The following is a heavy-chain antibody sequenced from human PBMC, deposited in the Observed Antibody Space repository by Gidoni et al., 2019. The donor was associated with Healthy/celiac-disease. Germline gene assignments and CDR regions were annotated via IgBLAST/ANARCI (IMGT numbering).Heavy chain of an antibody. Sequence: QVQLVESGGGLVKPGGSLRLSCAASGFTFSYYYMSWIRQAPGKGLEWVSYISSSSSYTNYADSVKGRFTISRDNAKNSLYLQMNSLRAEDTAVYYCARNGCSSTSCYPYYYYMDVWGKGTTVTVSS. V-gene: IGHV3-11*06. CDR1: GFTFSYYY. CDR3: ARNGCSSTSCYPYYYYMDV. CDR2: ISSSSSYT. J-gene: IGHJ6*03. D-gene: IGHD2-2*01.